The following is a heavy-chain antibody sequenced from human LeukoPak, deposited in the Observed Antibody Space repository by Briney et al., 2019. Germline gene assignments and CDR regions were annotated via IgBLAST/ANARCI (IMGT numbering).Heavy chain of an antibody. CDR2: INPTSGGT. D-gene: IGHD2-2*01. J-gene: IGHJ5*02. CDR3: TRGYQHGFDP. CDR1: GYTFTAYY. V-gene: IGHV1-2*02. Sequence: ASVKVSCKASGYTFTAYYIEWVRQAPGQGLEWMGWINPTSGGTNYAQKFQGRVTMTRDTSISTASMELSRLTSDDTAVYYCTRGYQHGFDPWGPGTLVTVSS.